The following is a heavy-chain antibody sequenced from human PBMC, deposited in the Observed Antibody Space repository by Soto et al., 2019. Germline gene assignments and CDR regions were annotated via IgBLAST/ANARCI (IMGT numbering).Heavy chain of an antibody. V-gene: IGHV4-31*03. Sequence: QVQLQESGPGLVKPSQTLSLTCTVSGGSISSGGYYWSWIRQHPGKGLEWIGYIYYSGSTYYNPAPKSRVTISVDTSKNQFSLKLSSVPAADTAVYYCARGVTMVRGVIHTPYFDYWGQGTLVTVSS. J-gene: IGHJ4*02. CDR2: IYYSGST. CDR1: GGSISSGGYY. CDR3: ARGVTMVRGVIHTPYFDY. D-gene: IGHD3-10*01.